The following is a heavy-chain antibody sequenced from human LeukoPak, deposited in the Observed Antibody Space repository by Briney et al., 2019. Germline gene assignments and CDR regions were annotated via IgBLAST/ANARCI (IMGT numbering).Heavy chain of an antibody. CDR1: GGSISSGGYY. Sequence: SQTLSLTCTVSGGSISSGGYYWSWIRQHPGKGLEWIGYIYYSGSTYYNPSLKSRVTMSVDTSKNQFSLKLRSVTAADTAAYYCSRYGSRTGPFDYWGQGTLVTVSS. V-gene: IGHV4-31*03. CDR3: SRYGSRTGPFDY. D-gene: IGHD3/OR15-3a*01. CDR2: IYYSGST. J-gene: IGHJ4*02.